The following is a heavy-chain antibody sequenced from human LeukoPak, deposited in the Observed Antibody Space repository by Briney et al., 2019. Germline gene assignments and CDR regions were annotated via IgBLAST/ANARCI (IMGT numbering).Heavy chain of an antibody. D-gene: IGHD3-10*02. Sequence: GGSLRLSCAASGFTFSSYWMHWVRQAPGKGLEWVSSISRSSSYIYYADSVKGRFTISRDNAKKSLYLQMNSLRAEDTAVYYCAELGITMIGGVWGEGTTVTISS. CDR1: GFTFSSYW. J-gene: IGHJ6*04. V-gene: IGHV3-21*01. CDR2: ISRSSSYI. CDR3: AELGITMIGGV.